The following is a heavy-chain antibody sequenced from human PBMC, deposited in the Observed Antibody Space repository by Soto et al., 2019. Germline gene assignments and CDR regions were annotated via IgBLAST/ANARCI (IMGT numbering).Heavy chain of an antibody. CDR3: ARDRASFWSSPAPNYGMDV. J-gene: IGHJ6*02. D-gene: IGHD3-3*01. V-gene: IGHV4-30-4*01. CDR1: GGSIISGDYC. CDR2: IYYSGST. Sequence: SETLSLTCTVSGGSIISGDYCFICLRPPPWKGLEWIGYIYYSGSTYYNPSLKSRVSISIDTSKNQFSLKLTSVTAADTAVYYCARDRASFWSSPAPNYGMDVWGQGATVTV.